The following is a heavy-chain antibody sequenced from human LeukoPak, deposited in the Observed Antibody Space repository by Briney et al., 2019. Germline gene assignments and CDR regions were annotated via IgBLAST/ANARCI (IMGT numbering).Heavy chain of an antibody. D-gene: IGHD2-2*01. CDR2: INPNSGGT. Sequence: ASVKVSCKASGHTFTGYYMHWVRQAPGQGLEWKGWINPNSGGTNYAQKFQGRVTMTRDTSISTAYMELSRLRSDDTAVYYCARDGTTSYPDAFDIWGQGTMVTVSS. J-gene: IGHJ3*02. CDR3: ARDGTTSYPDAFDI. CDR1: GHTFTGYY. V-gene: IGHV1-2*02.